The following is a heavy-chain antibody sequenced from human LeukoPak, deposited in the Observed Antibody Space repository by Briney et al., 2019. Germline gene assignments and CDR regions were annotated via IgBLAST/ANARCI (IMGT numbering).Heavy chain of an antibody. CDR2: ISGSGGST. Sequence: GGSLRLSCAASGFTFSSYAMSWVRQPPGKGLEWVSAISGSGGSTYYADSVKGRFTISRDNSKNTLYLQMNSLRAEDAAVYYCATQLRNYYYYGMDVWGKGTTVTVSS. J-gene: IGHJ6*04. V-gene: IGHV3-23*01. CDR1: GFTFSSYA. CDR3: ATQLRNYYYYGMDV. D-gene: IGHD7-27*01.